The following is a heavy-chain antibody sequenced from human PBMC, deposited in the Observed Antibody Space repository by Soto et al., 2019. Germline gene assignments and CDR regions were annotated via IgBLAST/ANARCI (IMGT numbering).Heavy chain of an antibody. D-gene: IGHD6-13*01. CDR3: SAAADYNWFDP. V-gene: IGHV3-30-3*01. Sequence: PWGSLGLSCAASEFTFSTYAMHWVRQAPGKGLEWVAVIAFDGANRYYADSVKGRFTISRDNSKNMLYLQMNSLRIEDTAVYYCSAAADYNWFDPWGQGTLVTVSS. J-gene: IGHJ5*02. CDR2: IAFDGANR. CDR1: EFTFSTYA.